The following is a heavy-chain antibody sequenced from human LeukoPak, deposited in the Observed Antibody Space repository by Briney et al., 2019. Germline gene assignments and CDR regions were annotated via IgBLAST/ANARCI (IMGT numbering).Heavy chain of an antibody. Sequence: PSETLSLTCGVFGGSFNDYYWTWLRQPPGQGLEWIGEISHSGSSTYNASLKGRVVISLDTSKSHFSLSLISVTAADTAVYYCAGTRRSYGDFVLPLDPWGQGVLVTVSS. V-gene: IGHV4-34*01. J-gene: IGHJ5*02. CDR2: ISHSGSS. CDR1: GGSFNDYY. CDR3: AGTRRSYGDFVLPLDP. D-gene: IGHD4-17*01.